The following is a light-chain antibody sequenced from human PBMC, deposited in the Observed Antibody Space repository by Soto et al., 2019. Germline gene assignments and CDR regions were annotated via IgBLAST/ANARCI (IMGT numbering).Light chain of an antibody. Sequence: EIVMTQSPATLSVSPGERATLSCRASQSVSSSLAWYQQKPGQAPRLLIYGASTRATGIPARFSGSGSETEVTLTISSLQSEDSAVDYCQQYNNWWTFGQGTKVEIK. J-gene: IGKJ1*01. CDR2: GAS. V-gene: IGKV3-15*01. CDR3: QQYNNWWT. CDR1: QSVSSS.